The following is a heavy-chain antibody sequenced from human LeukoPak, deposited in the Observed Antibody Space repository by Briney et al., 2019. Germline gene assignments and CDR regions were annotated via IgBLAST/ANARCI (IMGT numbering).Heavy chain of an antibody. D-gene: IGHD6-6*01. V-gene: IGHV3-7*01. CDR3: ARDGEGSIAANDY. CDR1: GFTFSRHW. Sequence: GGSLRLSCAASGFTFSRHWMTWVRQAPGKGLEWVANIKHDGSEKNYVDSVKGRFTISRDNAKNSLYLQMNSLRAEDTAVYYCARDGEGSIAANDYWGQGTLVTVSS. CDR2: IKHDGSEK. J-gene: IGHJ4*02.